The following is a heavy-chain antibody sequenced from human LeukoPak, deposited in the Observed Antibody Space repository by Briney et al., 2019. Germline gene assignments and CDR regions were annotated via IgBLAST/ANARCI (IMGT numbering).Heavy chain of an antibody. Sequence: GGSLRLSCAASGFTFSGSAIHWVRQASGKGLEWVGRIRGKANTYPTLYAASVKGRFTISRDDSKNTAYLQMNSLKTEGTAVYYCTTSAYDYVWAYYFDYWGQGTLVTVSS. J-gene: IGHJ4*02. CDR1: GFTFSGSA. D-gene: IGHD3-16*01. CDR3: TTSAYDYVWAYYFDY. V-gene: IGHV3-73*01. CDR2: IRGKANTYPT.